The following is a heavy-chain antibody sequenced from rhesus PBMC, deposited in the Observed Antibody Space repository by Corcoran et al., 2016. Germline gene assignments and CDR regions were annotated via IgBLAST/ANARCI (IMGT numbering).Heavy chain of an antibody. CDR3: ATRRIATTGILFDY. CDR2: VSPEDGEA. Sequence: EVQLVQSGAEVKKPGASGKISCKASGYTFTDYDLPWVRQAPGNGLEWMGRVSPEDGEATPAQKFQDRVTISAYTSTGTAYMELSSLRSEDTAVYYCATRRIATTGILFDYWGQGVLVTVSS. D-gene: IGHD6-31*01. J-gene: IGHJ4*01. CDR1: GYTFTDYD. V-gene: IGHV1-111*02.